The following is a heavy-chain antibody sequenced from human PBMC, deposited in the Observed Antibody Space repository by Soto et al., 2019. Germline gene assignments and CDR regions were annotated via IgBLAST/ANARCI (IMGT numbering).Heavy chain of an antibody. Sequence: ASVKVSCKASGGTFSSYAISWVRQAPGQGLEWMGWITPYNGNANYAQKHQDRLTITTDTSTNTAYLELRSLRSDDTAVYFCARARMYSGAYHDYWGQGTLVTVSS. D-gene: IGHD1-26*01. J-gene: IGHJ4*02. CDR1: GGTFSSYA. V-gene: IGHV1-18*01. CDR2: ITPYNGNA. CDR3: ARARMYSGAYHDY.